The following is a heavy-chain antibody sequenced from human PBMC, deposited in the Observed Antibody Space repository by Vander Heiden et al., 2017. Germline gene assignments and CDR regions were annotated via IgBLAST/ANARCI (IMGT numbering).Heavy chain of an antibody. CDR1: GFTFDDYA. Sequence: EVQLVESGGGLVQPGRSLRLSCAASGFTFDDYAMHWVRQAPGKGLELVSGISWNSGSIGYADSVKGRFTISRDNAKNSLYLQMNSLRAEDTALYYCAKDIGRRDGYNSHAFDIWGQGTMVTVSS. J-gene: IGHJ3*02. D-gene: IGHD5-12*01. V-gene: IGHV3-9*01. CDR3: AKDIGRRDGYNSHAFDI. CDR2: ISWNSGSI.